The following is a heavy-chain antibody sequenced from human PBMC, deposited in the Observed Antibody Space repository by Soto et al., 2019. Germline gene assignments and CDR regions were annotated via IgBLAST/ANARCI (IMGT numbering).Heavy chain of an antibody. CDR1: GGSISSGDYY. Sequence: QVQLQESGPGLVKPSQTLSLTCTISGGSISSGDYYWSWFRQPPGKGLEWIGYIYHSGSTYYNPSLKRSVTIAMATSKNQFSLKVTSVTAADTAMYYCATVGSTWPNWFSDLWGRGTLVTVSS. V-gene: IGHV4-30-4*01. J-gene: IGHJ2*01. D-gene: IGHD6-13*01. CDR2: IYHSGST. CDR3: ATVGSTWPNWFSDL.